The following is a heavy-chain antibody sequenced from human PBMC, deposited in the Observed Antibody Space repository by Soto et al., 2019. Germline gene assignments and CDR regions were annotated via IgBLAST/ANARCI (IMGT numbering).Heavy chain of an antibody. CDR1: GFTFSCYA. J-gene: IGHJ3*01. CDR3: VKERRLGGVTPS. CDR2: ISSNGGST. V-gene: IGHV3-64D*06. Sequence: LRLSCSASGFTFSCYAMHWVRQAPGKGLEYVSAISSNGGSTYYADSVKGRFTISRDNSKNTLYLQMSSLRAEDTAVYYCVKERRLGGVTPSWGQGTMVTVSS. D-gene: IGHD3-16*01.